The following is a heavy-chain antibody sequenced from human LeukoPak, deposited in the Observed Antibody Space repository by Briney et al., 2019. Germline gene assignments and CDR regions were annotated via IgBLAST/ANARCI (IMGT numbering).Heavy chain of an antibody. CDR3: ARVGYVEDTAKVGHYFDY. CDR2: ISNDGRNK. V-gene: IGHV3-30*03. CDR1: GFTFRNYG. Sequence: GTSLRLSCATSGFTFRNYGVHWVRQAPGKGLEWVAVISNDGRNKYYADSVKGRFTISRDNSKNTLYLQMNSLRPEDTAVYYCARVGYVEDTAKVGHYFDYWGQGTLVTVSS. D-gene: IGHD5-18*01. J-gene: IGHJ4*02.